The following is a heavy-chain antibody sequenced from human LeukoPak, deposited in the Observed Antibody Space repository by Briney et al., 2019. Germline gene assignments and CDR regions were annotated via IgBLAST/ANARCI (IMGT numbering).Heavy chain of an antibody. CDR3: AKGVRYCSSTSCPIYFDY. V-gene: IGHV3-23*01. CDR1: GFTFSSYW. Sequence: GGSLRLSCAASGFTFSSYWMSWVRQAPGKGLEWVSAISGSGGSTYYADSVKGRFTISRDNSKNTLYLQMNSLRAEDTAVYYCAKGVRYCSSTSCPIYFDYWGQGTLVTVSS. J-gene: IGHJ4*02. CDR2: ISGSGGST. D-gene: IGHD2-2*01.